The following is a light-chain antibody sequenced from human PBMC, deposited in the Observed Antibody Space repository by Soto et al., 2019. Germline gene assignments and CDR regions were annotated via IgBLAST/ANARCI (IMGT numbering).Light chain of an antibody. CDR3: QQYYHLTTT. Sequence: DIQMTQSPSSVSASVGAGVTISCRASQDISNFLNWYQQKPGKAPQLLIYDASNLETGVPSSVSGSGSETDFNLISLSLQHEDVATYYCQQYYHLTTTFGGGTKVEIK. CDR2: DAS. J-gene: IGKJ4*01. V-gene: IGKV1-33*01. CDR1: QDISNF.